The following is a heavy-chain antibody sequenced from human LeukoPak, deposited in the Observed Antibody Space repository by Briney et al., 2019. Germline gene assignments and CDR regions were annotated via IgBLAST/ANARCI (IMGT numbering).Heavy chain of an antibody. J-gene: IGHJ3*01. Sequence: TGGSLRLSCVDSRFIVSSDYMIWVRQAPGKGLEWVSVIYSDGVTYYADSVQGRFTISRDNSKDTVYLQMNSLRAEDTAVYYCASRAGFGSIDAFDVWGQGTIVTVSS. CDR3: ASRAGFGSIDAFDV. CDR1: RFIVSSDY. CDR2: IYSDGVT. V-gene: IGHV3-66*01. D-gene: IGHD3-16*01.